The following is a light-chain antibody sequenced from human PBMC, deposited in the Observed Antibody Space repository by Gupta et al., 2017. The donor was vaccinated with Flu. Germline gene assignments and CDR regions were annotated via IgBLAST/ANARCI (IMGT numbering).Light chain of an antibody. CDR2: EAS. V-gene: IGKV1-5*03. J-gene: IGKJ1*01. Sequence: DIQMAQSPSTLSASVGDKVAITCRATQSISGWLVWYQQRPGKAPTVLIYEASTLEKGVPSRFSGSGSGTDFTLTITSLQPEDSATYYCQQYNSYPWTFGQGTXVEIK. CDR3: QQYNSYPWT. CDR1: QSISGW.